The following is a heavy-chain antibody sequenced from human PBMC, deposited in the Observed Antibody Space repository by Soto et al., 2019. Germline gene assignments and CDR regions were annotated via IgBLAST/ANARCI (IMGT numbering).Heavy chain of an antibody. CDR3: AKDRVPDSRWNFDY. D-gene: IGHD1-1*01. J-gene: IGHJ4*02. CDR1: GFTFGTYT. Sequence: EVHLLESGGGLVQPGGSLRLSCAASGFTFGTYTMNWVRQAPGKGLEWVSAISAKGGGTYYAASMKGRVTISRDNSKNTLYLQMNSLRAEDTAVYYCAKDRVPDSRWNFDYWGQGTLVTVSS. CDR2: ISAKGGGT. V-gene: IGHV3-23*01.